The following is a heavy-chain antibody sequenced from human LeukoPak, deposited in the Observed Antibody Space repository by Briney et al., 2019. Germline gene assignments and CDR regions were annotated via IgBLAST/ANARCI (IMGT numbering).Heavy chain of an antibody. J-gene: IGHJ5*02. CDR2: SRNKANNYII. D-gene: IGHD1-26*01. Sequence: PGGSLRLSCPASGLTFSDHYMDWVRQAPGKGLEWVGRSRNKANNYIIEYAASVKGRFTISREDSKNSLYLQMNSLKTEATAVYYCTTSPIVGHHWGQGTLVTVSS. CDR3: TTSPIVGHH. CDR1: GLTFSDHY. V-gene: IGHV3-72*01.